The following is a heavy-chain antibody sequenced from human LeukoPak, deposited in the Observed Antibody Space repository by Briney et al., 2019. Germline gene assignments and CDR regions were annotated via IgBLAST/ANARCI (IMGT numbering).Heavy chain of an antibody. CDR1: GGSISSISYY. CDR3: SREDTATATGALDI. D-gene: IGHD5-18*01. V-gene: IGHV4-39*01. CDR2: LYYGGST. J-gene: IGHJ3*02. Sequence: SETLSLTCTVSGGSISSISYYWGWIRQPPGKGLEWIGTLYYGGSTYYNPSLKSRVTISVDMSKNQFSLMLSSVTAVDTAVYYCSREDTATATGALDIWGQGTMITVSS.